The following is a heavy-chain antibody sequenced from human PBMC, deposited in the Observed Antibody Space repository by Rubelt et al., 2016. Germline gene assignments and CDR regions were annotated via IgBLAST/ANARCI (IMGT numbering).Heavy chain of an antibody. J-gene: IGHJ4*02. V-gene: IGHV3-48*01. Sequence: EVQLVESGGGLVQPGGSLRLSCAASGFTVSSNYMSWVRQAPGKGLEWVSYITSSSDTIFYADSVRGRFTYSGDNAKNSHDLQMNSRRAEDTALYYGASAVLDDWGQGTLVIVSS. CDR1: GFTVSSNY. CDR3: ASAVLDD. CDR2: ITSSSDTI.